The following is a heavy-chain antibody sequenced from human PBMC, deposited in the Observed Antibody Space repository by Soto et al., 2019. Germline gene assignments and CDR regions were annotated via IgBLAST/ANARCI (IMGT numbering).Heavy chain of an antibody. D-gene: IGHD3-16*01. CDR1: GFTFDDCA. CDR2: IGWNSATI. V-gene: IGHV3-9*01. Sequence: EVQLVESGGGLVQPGRSLRLSCAASGFTFDDCAMHWVRQVPGKGLEWVSGIGWNSATIRYVDSVKGRFTISRDNAKNSLYLRMDSLRPEDTALYFCAKDTATSLRRWYFDLWGRGTLVTVSS. J-gene: IGHJ2*01. CDR3: AKDTATSLRRWYFDL.